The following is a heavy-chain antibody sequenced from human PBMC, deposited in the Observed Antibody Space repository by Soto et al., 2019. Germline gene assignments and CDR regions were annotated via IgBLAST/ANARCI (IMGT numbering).Heavy chain of an antibody. CDR1: GYTFTDYA. Sequence: GASVKVSCKGSGYTFTDYAIHWVRQAPGQRLEWMGWIAPGNGNTKYSQNFQGRVTITRDTSATTAYMELSSLRSEDTAVYYCAKGSRMWTPDYWGQGTLVTVSS. CDR3: AKGSRMWTPDY. CDR2: IAPGNGNT. V-gene: IGHV1-3*01. J-gene: IGHJ4*02. D-gene: IGHD2-21*01.